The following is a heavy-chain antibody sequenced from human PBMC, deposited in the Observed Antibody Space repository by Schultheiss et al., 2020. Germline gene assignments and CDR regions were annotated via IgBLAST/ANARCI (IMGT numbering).Heavy chain of an antibody. D-gene: IGHD2-2*01. CDR3: AKDCSSTSGGFDP. CDR1: GFTFSSYD. CDR2: ISTSGSTT. J-gene: IGHJ5*02. V-gene: IGHV3-48*04. Sequence: GGSLRLSCAASGFTFSSYDMHWVRQAPGKGLEWVSYISTSGSTTYYADSVKGRFTISRDSAKNSLYLQMNSLRAEDTAVYYCAKDCSSTSGGFDPWGQGTLVTVSS.